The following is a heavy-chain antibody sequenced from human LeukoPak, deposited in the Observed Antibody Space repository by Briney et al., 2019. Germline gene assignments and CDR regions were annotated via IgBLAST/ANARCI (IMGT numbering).Heavy chain of an antibody. CDR2: INPNSGGT. CDR1: GYTFTGYY. Sequence: GASVKVSCKASGYTFTGYYMHWVRQAPGQGLEWMGWINPNSGGTNYAQKFQGRVTMTRDTSISTAYMGLSRLRSDDTAVYYCARVAYYYDSSGYRGYYYYYMDVWGKGTTVTVSS. CDR3: ARVAYYYDSSGYRGYYYYYMDV. J-gene: IGHJ6*03. D-gene: IGHD3-22*01. V-gene: IGHV1-2*02.